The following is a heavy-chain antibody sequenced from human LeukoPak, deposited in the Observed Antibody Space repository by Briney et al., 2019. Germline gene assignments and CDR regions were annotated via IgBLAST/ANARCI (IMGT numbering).Heavy chain of an antibody. J-gene: IGHJ4*02. Sequence: GGSLRLSCAASGFTFSSYWMSWVRQAPGKGLEWVAHIKQDGSETYYVDSVKGRFTISRDNAKNSLYLQMNSLRAEDTAVYYCARDRVTAIDFDYWGQGTLVTVSS. CDR3: ARDRVTAIDFDY. CDR2: IKQDGSET. CDR1: GFTFSSYW. D-gene: IGHD2-21*02. V-gene: IGHV3-7*01.